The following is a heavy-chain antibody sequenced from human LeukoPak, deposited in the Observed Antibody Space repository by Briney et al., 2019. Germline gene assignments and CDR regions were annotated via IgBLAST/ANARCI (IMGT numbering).Heavy chain of an antibody. J-gene: IGHJ3*02. CDR2: IYYSGST. Sequence: PSETLSLTCTVSGGSISSSSYFWGSIRQPPGKRLERIRSIYYSGSTFYNPSLKRRVTISVDTSKNQFSLKLSSVTAADTAVYYCARPLGGATLHAFDIWGQGTMVTVSS. CDR1: GGSISSSSYF. CDR3: ARPLGGATLHAFDI. D-gene: IGHD4/OR15-4a*01. V-gene: IGHV4-39*01.